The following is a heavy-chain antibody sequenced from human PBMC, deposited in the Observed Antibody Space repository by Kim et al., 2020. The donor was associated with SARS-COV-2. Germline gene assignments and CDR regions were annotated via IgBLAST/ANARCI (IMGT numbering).Heavy chain of an antibody. Sequence: SETLSLTCTVSGGSISSSSYYWGWIRQPPGKGLEWIGSIYYSGSTYYNPSLKSRVTISVDTSKNQFSLKLSSVTAADTAVYYCARDRKSSSWALRYYYYYGMDVWGQGTTVTVSS. CDR1: GGSISSSSYY. J-gene: IGHJ6*02. CDR2: IYYSGST. CDR3: ARDRKSSSWALRYYYYYGMDV. V-gene: IGHV4-39*07. D-gene: IGHD6-13*01.